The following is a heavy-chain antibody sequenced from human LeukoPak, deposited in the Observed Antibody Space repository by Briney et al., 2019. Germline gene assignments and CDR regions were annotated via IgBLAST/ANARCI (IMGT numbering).Heavy chain of an antibody. D-gene: IGHD2-21*01. CDR1: GGSISSSSYY. CDR2: IYYSGST. Sequence: PSETLSLTCTVSGGSISSSSYYWGWIRQPPGKGLEWIGSIYYSGSTYYNPSLKSRVTISVDTSKNQFSLKLSSVTAADTAVNYCARGIGFDPWGQGTLVTVSS. V-gene: IGHV4-39*01. J-gene: IGHJ5*02. CDR3: ARGIGFDP.